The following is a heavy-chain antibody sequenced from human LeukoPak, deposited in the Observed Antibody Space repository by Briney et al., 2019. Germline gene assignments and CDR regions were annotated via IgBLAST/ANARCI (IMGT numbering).Heavy chain of an antibody. J-gene: IGHJ4*02. Sequence: ASVKVSCKASGYTFTGYYMHWVRQAPGRGLEWMGWINPNSGGTNYAQKFQGRVTMTRDTSISTAYMELSRLRSDDTAVYYCARDNVPYSSSWFFDYWVQGTLVTVSS. CDR1: GYTFTGYY. CDR3: ARDNVPYSSSWFFDY. V-gene: IGHV1-2*02. D-gene: IGHD6-13*01. CDR2: INPNSGGT.